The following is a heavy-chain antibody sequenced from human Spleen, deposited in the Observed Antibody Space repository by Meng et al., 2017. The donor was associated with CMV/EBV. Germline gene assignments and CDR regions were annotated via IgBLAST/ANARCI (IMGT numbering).Heavy chain of an antibody. CDR1: GFTFSSYW. V-gene: IGHV3-74*01. CDR3: AREAAAPTHFDY. J-gene: IGHJ4*02. D-gene: IGHD2-15*01. CDR2: INSGGNST. Sequence: GESLKISCAASGFTFSSYWMHWVRQASGKGLVWVSRINSGGNSTTYADSVKGRFTVSRDNAKNSLYLQMNSLRAEDTAVYYCAREAAAPTHFDYWGQGTLVTVSS.